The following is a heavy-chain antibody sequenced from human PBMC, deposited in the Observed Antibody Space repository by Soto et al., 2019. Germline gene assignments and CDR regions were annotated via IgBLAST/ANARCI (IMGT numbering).Heavy chain of an antibody. CDR1: GGSISSYY. J-gene: IGHJ4*02. CDR3: ARLKYCSSTSCSDY. V-gene: IGHV4-59*08. D-gene: IGHD2-2*01. CDR2: IYYSGST. Sequence: SETLSLTCTVSGGSISSYYWSWIRQPPGKGLEWIGYIYYSGSTNYNPSLKSRVTISVDTSKNQFSLKLSSVTAADTAVYYCARLKYCSSTSCSDYWGQGTLVTVSS.